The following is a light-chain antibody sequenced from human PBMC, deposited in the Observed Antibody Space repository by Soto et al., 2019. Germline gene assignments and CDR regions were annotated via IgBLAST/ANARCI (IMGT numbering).Light chain of an antibody. CDR2: WAS. Sequence: DIVMTQSPDSLAVSLGERATINCKSSQSVLYSSHNKNFLAWYQQRPGQPPKLLISWASTRESGVPDRFSGGGSGTDFTLTISSLQAEDVAFYYCQQYYDTPYTFCQGTKLEI. CDR3: QQYYDTPYT. CDR1: QSVLYSSHNKNF. V-gene: IGKV4-1*01. J-gene: IGKJ2*01.